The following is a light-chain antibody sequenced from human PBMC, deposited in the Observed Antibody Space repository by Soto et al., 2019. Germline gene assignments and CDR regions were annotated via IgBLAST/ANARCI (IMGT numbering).Light chain of an antibody. CDR3: QQYNNSAPIT. CDR2: GAS. Sequence: ESVLTHSPTTLSGSPGERATLSFTASQSVGSYLAWYKQKPGQAPRPLIYGASKRAPGVSARFSGSGSGKDFTLTIRRLEPDDFAVYYCQQYNNSAPITLGQGRRLEIK. V-gene: IGKV3-11*01. J-gene: IGKJ5*01. CDR1: QSVGSY.